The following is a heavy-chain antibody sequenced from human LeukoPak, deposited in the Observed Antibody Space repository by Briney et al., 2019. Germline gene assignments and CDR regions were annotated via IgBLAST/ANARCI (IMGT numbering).Heavy chain of an antibody. CDR3: ATVQDTMVRGAIDAFDI. CDR2: FDPEDGET. J-gene: IGHJ3*02. V-gene: IGHV1-24*01. Sequence: GASVKVSCKVSGYTLTELSMHWVRQAPGKGLEWMGGFDPEDGETIYAQKFQGRVTMTEDTSTDTAYMELSSLRSEDTAVYYCATVQDTMVRGAIDAFDIWGQGTMVTVSS. D-gene: IGHD3-10*01. CDR1: GYTLTELS.